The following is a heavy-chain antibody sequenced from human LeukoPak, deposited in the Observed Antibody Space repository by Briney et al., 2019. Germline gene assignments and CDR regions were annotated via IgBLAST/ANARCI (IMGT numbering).Heavy chain of an antibody. D-gene: IGHD5-24*01. CDR1: GGSISSGSYY. CDR3: ARDRDDYKYNWFDP. V-gene: IGHV4-61*02. J-gene: IGHJ5*02. Sequence: PSETLSLTCTVSGGSISSGSYYWSWIRQPAGKGLEWLGRIYTSGSTNYNPSLKSRVTISVDTSKNQFSLKLSSVTAADTAVYYCARDRDDYKYNWFDPWGQGTLVTVSS. CDR2: IYTSGST.